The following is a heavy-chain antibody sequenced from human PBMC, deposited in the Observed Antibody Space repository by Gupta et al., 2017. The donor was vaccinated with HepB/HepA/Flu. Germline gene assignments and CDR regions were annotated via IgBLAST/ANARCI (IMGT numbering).Heavy chain of an antibody. CDR2: ISSSGRAI. V-gene: IGHV3-48*03. Sequence: EVQLMESGGGLVQPGGSLRLSCAASGLTFSNYELNWVRQAPGKGLGWVSYISSSGRAIYYADSVKGRFTISRDNAKNSLYLQMNSLRAEDTAVYYCARGVWDSSGYFHYWGQGTLVTGSS. D-gene: IGHD3-22*01. J-gene: IGHJ4*02. CDR1: GLTFSNYE. CDR3: ARGVWDSSGYFHY.